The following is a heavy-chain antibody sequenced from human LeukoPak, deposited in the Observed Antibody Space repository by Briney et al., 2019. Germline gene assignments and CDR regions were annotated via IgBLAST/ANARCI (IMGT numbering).Heavy chain of an antibody. Sequence: GGSLRLSCAASTFSVTNAWMSWVRQAPGKGLEWVGRIKSKADGGTTNYAAPVKGRFTISRDDSKNTLYLQMNSLKTEDTAVYYCTTERPFDWLPEFVGWGQGTLVTVSS. CDR3: TTERPFDWLPEFVG. CDR1: TFSVTNAW. V-gene: IGHV3-15*01. J-gene: IGHJ4*02. CDR2: IKSKADGGTT. D-gene: IGHD3-9*01.